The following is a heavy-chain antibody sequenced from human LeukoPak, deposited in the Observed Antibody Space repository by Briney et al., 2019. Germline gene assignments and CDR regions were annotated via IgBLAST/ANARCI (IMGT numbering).Heavy chain of an antibody. CDR1: GFTFSDYY. Sequence: PGGSLRLSCAASGFTFSDYYMSWIRQAPGKGLEWVSYISSSGSTIYYADSVKGRFTISRDNAKNSLYLRMNSLRAEDTAVYYCARDRVDYGDSYYFDYWGQGTLVTVSS. V-gene: IGHV3-11*04. D-gene: IGHD4-17*01. CDR3: ARDRVDYGDSYYFDY. CDR2: ISSSGSTI. J-gene: IGHJ4*02.